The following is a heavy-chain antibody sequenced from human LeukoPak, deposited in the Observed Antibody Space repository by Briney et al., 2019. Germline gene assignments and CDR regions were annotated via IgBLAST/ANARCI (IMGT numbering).Heavy chain of an antibody. CDR2: IKQDGTEK. D-gene: IGHD1/OR15-1a*01. V-gene: IGHV3-7*01. Sequence: GGSLRLSCAASGFTFSSYWMNWVRQAPGKGLEWVANIKQDGTEKLYVDSVRGRFTISRDNAKNSLYLQMNSLRAEDTAVYYCAREGTGSYMDVWGKGTTVTVSS. CDR3: AREGTGSYMDV. J-gene: IGHJ6*03. CDR1: GFTFSSYW.